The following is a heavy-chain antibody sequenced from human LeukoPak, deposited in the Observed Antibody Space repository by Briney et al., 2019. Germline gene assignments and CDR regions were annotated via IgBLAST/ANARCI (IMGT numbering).Heavy chain of an antibody. CDR2: INPNSGGT. Sequence: ASVKVSCKASGYTFTSYGISWVRQAPGQGLEWMGRINPNSGGTNYAQKFQGRVTMTRDTSISTAYMELSRLRSDDTAVYYCASRIAAADSDYWGQGTLVTVSS. CDR3: ASRIAAADSDY. J-gene: IGHJ4*02. V-gene: IGHV1-2*06. CDR1: GYTFTSYG. D-gene: IGHD6-13*01.